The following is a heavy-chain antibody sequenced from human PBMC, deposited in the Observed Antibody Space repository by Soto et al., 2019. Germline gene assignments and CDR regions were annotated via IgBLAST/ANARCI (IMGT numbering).Heavy chain of an antibody. J-gene: IGHJ4*02. CDR2: IWYDGSNK. V-gene: IGHV3-33*01. CDR3: ARDGSGH. Sequence: PGESLKISCAASGFTFSSYGMHWVRQAPGKGLEWVAVIWYDGSNKYYADSVKGRFTISRDNSKNTVNLQMNSLRAEDTAVYYCARDGSGHWGQGTLVTVSS. CDR1: GFTFSSYG.